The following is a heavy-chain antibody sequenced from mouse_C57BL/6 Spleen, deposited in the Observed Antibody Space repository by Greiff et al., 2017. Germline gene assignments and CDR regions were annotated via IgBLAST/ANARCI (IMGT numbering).Heavy chain of an antibody. CDR2: ISSGSSTI. J-gene: IGHJ4*01. CDR3: ARFRFYAMDY. CDR1: GFTFSDYG. Sequence: EVHLVESGGGLVKPGGSLKLSCAASGFTFSDYGMHWVRQAPEKGLEWVAYISSGSSTIYYADTVKGRFTISRDNAKNTLFLQMTILRAEDTAMYYCARFRFYAMDYWGQGTSVTVSS. V-gene: IGHV5-17*01.